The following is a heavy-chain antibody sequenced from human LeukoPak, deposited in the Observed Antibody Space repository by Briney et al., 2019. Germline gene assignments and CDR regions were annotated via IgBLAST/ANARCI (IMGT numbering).Heavy chain of an antibody. CDR1: GGSISSSSYY. D-gene: IGHD6-6*01. CDR2: IYYSGST. CDR3: ARFKVKSIADTYFDC. Sequence: SETLSLTCTVSGGSISSSSYYWGWIRQPPGKGLEWIGSIYYSGSTYYNPSLKSRVTISVDTSKNQFSLKLSSVTAADTAVYYCARFKVKSIADTYFDCWGQGTLVTVSS. V-gene: IGHV4-39*01. J-gene: IGHJ4*02.